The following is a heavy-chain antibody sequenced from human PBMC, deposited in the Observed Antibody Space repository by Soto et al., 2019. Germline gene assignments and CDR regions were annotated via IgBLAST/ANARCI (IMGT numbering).Heavy chain of an antibody. CDR1: GFAFSDYS. D-gene: IGHD4-4*01. CDR2: ISRSSSYI. CDR3: ARDRVGLQETRVGYHGMDV. Sequence: PGGSLRLSCAASGFAFSDYSMNWVRQAPGKGLEWVSSISRSSSYIYYSDSVKGRFTISRDSAKNSLFLRMNSLRAEDTAVYYCARDRVGLQETRVGYHGMDVWGQGTTVTVSS. J-gene: IGHJ6*02. V-gene: IGHV3-21*01.